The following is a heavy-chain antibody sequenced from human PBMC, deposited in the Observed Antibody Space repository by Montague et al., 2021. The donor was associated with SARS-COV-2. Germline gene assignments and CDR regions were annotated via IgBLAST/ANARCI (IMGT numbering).Heavy chain of an antibody. V-gene: IGHV4-59*01. J-gene: IGHJ4*02. CDR2: IYYTGDT. CDR1: GGSIRSYY. Sequence: SETLSLTCSFSGGSIRSYYWSWIRLPPGKPLEWLGYIYYTGDTTHNPSLKSRVTISVDTSRSQFSLRLTSVTAADTAVYFCARFWSGYVDKWSQGTLVTVSS. CDR3: ARFWSGYVDK. D-gene: IGHD3-3*01.